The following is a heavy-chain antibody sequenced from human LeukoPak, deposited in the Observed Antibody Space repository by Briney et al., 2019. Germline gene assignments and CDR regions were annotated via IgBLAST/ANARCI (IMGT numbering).Heavy chain of an antibody. CDR3: ARYHPHYYDSSGYYVYYGMDV. V-gene: IGHV4-59*01. CDR2: IYYSGST. CDR1: GGSISSYY. J-gene: IGHJ6*02. Sequence: SETLSLTCTVSGGSISSYYWNWIRQPPGKGLEWVGYIYYSGSTNYNPSLKSRVTISVDTSKNQFSLKLSSVTAADTAVYYCARYHPHYYDSSGYYVYYGMDVWGQGTTVTVSS. D-gene: IGHD3-22*01.